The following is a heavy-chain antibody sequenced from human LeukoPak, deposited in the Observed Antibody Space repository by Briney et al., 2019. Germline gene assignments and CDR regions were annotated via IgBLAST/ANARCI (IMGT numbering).Heavy chain of an antibody. CDR1: GGTFLSHT. J-gene: IGHJ5*02. V-gene: IGHV1-69*08. CDR3: ARVNLRGSNYNWFDP. CDR2: ITPVINTA. D-gene: IGHD3-10*01. Sequence: SVKVSCKTSGGTFLSHTFSWVRQAPGQGLEWMGKITPVINTADYAQTFQGRVSIYADKSTTTVYMDLSGLRPDDTAVYYCARVNLRGSNYNWFDPWGQGTRVTVSS.